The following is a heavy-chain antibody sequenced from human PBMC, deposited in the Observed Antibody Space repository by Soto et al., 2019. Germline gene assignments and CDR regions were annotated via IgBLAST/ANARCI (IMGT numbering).Heavy chain of an antibody. V-gene: IGHV3-7*01. J-gene: IGHJ4*02. CDR3: ARDRGYSTFDC. Sequence: EVQLVESGGGLVQPGGSLRLSGVASGFRFRNYGMRWARQTPGKGLEWVANLTQDGSKINYVDSVKGRFAISRDNAKNSLLLQMNSLRAEDIAVYYCARDRGYSTFDCWGQGTLVTVSS. CDR1: GFRFRNYG. D-gene: IGHD3-22*01. CDR2: LTQDGSKI.